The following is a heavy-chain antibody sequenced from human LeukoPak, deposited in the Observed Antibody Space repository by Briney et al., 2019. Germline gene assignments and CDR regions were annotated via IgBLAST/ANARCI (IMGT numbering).Heavy chain of an antibody. CDR2: IYYSGST. V-gene: IGHV4-39*01. J-gene: IGHJ6*03. CDR1: GGSISSSSYY. CDR3: ARIGYYYYYMDV. Sequence: PSETLSLTCTVSGGSISSSSYYWGWIRQPPGKGLEWIGSIYYSGSTHYNPSLKSRVTISVDTSKNQFSLKLSSVTAADTAVYYCARIGYYYYYMDVWGKGTTVTISS.